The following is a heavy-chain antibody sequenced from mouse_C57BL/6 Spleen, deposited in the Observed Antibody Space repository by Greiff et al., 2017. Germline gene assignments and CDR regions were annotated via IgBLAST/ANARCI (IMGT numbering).Heavy chain of an antibody. CDR3: ARQDYGSYYVDY. CDR2: ISGGGGNT. J-gene: IGHJ2*01. V-gene: IGHV5-9*01. CDR1: GFTFRSYT. Sequence: DVKLVESGGGLVKPGGSLKLSCAASGFTFRSYTMSWVRQTPEKRLEWVATISGGGGNTYYPDSVKGRFTISRDNAKNTLYLQMSSLRSEDTALYYCARQDYGSYYVDYWGQGTTLTVSS. D-gene: IGHD1-1*01.